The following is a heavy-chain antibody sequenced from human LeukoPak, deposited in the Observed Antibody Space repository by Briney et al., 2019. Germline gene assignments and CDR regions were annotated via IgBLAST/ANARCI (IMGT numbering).Heavy chain of an antibody. CDR2: ISYNGVNK. J-gene: IGHJ4*02. D-gene: IGHD6-19*01. CDR1: GFTFSRYA. CDR3: ASPTAVVGYHERDY. Sequence: GGSLRLSCSASGFTFSRYAMHRVRQAPGKGLEWVAFISYNGVNKNYADSVKGRFTISRDNSKNTLYLQMNSLRPDDTAVFYFASPTAVVGYHERDYWGQGTLVTVSS. V-gene: IGHV3-30-3*01.